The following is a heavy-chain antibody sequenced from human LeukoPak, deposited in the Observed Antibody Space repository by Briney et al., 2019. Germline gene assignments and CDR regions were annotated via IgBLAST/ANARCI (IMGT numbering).Heavy chain of an antibody. CDR2: VNPSGGT. J-gene: IGHJ5*02. CDR1: DGSSSGYY. V-gene: IGHV4-34*01. D-gene: IGHD5-24*01. CDR3: ARDRLQLQS. Sequence: PSETLSLTCAVFDGSSSGYYWSWIRQPPGKGLEWIGEVNPSGGTGYNPSLKSRVTISLDTSKNQISLRLISVTAADTAVYYCARDRLQLQSWGQGTLVTVSS.